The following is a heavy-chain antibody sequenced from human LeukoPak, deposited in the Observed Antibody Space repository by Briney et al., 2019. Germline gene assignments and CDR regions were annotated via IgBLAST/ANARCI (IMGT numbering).Heavy chain of an antibody. V-gene: IGHV3-23*01. Sequence: GGSLRLSCEASGFDLSYYVMSWVRQAPGKGLEWVSSISGSSSSTYYADSVKGRFTSSRDNFKNTLYLQMNTLRADDTAVYFCASAAGPFDHWGQGTLVTVSS. CDR1: GFDLSYYV. CDR3: ASAAGPFDH. J-gene: IGHJ4*02. D-gene: IGHD6-13*01. CDR2: ISGSSSST.